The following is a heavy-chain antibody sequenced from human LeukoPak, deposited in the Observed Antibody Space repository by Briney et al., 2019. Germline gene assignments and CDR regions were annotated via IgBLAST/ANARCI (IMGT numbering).Heavy chain of an antibody. J-gene: IGHJ4*02. Sequence: PGGSLRLSCAASGFTVSSNYMSWVRQAPGKGLEWVSVIYSGGSTYYADSVKGRFTISRHNSKNTLYLQMNSLRAEVTAVYYCARDVGEDSSSLDYWGQGTLVTVSS. CDR2: IYSGGST. CDR1: GFTVSSNY. CDR3: ARDVGEDSSSLDY. V-gene: IGHV3-53*04. D-gene: IGHD6-13*01.